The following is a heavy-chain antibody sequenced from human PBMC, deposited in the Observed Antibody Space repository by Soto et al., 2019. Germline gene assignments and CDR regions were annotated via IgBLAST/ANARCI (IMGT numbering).Heavy chain of an antibody. CDR2: IIPIFGTA. J-gene: IGHJ6*02. Sequence: SVKVSCKASGATFSSYAISWVRQAPGQGLEWMGGIIPIFGTANYAQKFQGRVTITADESTSTAYMELSSLRSEDTAVYYCAGYCSSTSCYTFHNGMDVWGPGPTVTLSS. V-gene: IGHV1-69*13. CDR3: AGYCSSTSCYTFHNGMDV. D-gene: IGHD2-2*02. CDR1: GATFSSYA.